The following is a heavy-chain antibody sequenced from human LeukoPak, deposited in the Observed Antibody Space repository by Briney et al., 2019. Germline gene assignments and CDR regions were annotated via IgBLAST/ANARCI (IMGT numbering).Heavy chain of an antibody. CDR2: IYSDGST. V-gene: IGHV3-53*01. J-gene: IGHJ4*02. CDR1: GSTFSDYY. Sequence: PGGSLRLSCAASGSTFSDYYMSWVRQAPGKGLEWVSVIYSDGSTYYADSVKGRFTTSRDNSKNTLYLQMNSLRAEDTAVYYCAREGVRDGYNFGFDYWGQGTLVTVSS. D-gene: IGHD5-24*01. CDR3: AREGVRDGYNFGFDY.